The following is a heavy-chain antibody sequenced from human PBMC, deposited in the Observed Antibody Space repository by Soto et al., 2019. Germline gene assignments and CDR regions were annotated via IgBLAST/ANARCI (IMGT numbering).Heavy chain of an antibody. CDR3: ARDSHPKYSSSWYNPQHYYYGMDV. CDR1: GFTFSSYA. Sequence: GGSLRLSCAASGFTFSSYAMSWVRQAPGKGLEWVSAISGSGGSTYYADSVKGRFTISRDNSKNTLYLQMNSLRAEDTAVYYCARDSHPKYSSSWYNPQHYYYGMDVWGRATTVTVSS. V-gene: IGHV3-23*01. D-gene: IGHD6-13*01. J-gene: IGHJ6*02. CDR2: ISGSGGST.